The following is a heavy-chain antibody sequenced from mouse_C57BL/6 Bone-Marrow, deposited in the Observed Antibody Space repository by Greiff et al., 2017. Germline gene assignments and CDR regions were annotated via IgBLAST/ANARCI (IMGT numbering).Heavy chain of an antibody. CDR2: IHPNSGST. CDR3: ARGAQATFYAMDY. D-gene: IGHD3-2*02. CDR1: GYTFTSYW. Sequence: VKLQQPGAELVKPGASVKLSCKASGYTFTSYWMHWVKQRPGQGLEWIGMIHPNSGSTNYNEKFKSKATLTVDKSSSTAYMQLSSLTSEDSAVYYCARGAQATFYAMDYWGQGTSVTVSS. V-gene: IGHV1-64*01. J-gene: IGHJ4*01.